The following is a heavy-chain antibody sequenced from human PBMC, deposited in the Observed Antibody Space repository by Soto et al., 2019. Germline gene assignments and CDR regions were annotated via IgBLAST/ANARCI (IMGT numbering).Heavy chain of an antibody. CDR3: AGHRTYYYDSSGLRWFDP. CDR2: IIPIFGTA. V-gene: IGHV1-69*13. D-gene: IGHD3-22*01. J-gene: IGHJ5*02. Sequence: SLKVSCKASGGTFSSYAISWVRQAPGQGLEWMGGIIPIFGTANYAQKFQGRVTITADESTSTAYMELSSLRSEDTAVYYCAGHRTYYYDSSGLRWFDPWGQGTLVTVSS. CDR1: GGTFSSYA.